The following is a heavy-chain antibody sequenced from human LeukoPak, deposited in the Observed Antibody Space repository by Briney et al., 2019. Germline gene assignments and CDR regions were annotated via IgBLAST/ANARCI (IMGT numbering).Heavy chain of an antibody. CDR2: ISHDGTNK. V-gene: IGHV3-30*09. Sequence: GRSLRLSCAASGFTFSSYAMHWVRQAPGKGLAWVAAISHDGTNKYYADSVKGRFAISRDNSENTLYLQMNSLRSEDTAVYYCARIGFGYSFGQGFDYWGQGTLVSVSS. CDR1: GFTFSSYA. D-gene: IGHD5-18*01. J-gene: IGHJ4*02. CDR3: ARIGFGYSFGQGFDY.